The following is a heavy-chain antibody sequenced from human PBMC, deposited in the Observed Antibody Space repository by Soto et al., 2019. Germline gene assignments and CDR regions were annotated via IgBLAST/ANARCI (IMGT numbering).Heavy chain of an antibody. D-gene: IGHD1-26*01. CDR2: ISRSSRYI. CDR1: GFSFSSFS. V-gene: IGHV3-21*01. CDR3: ARDRGDSGSHSGFDY. J-gene: IGHJ4*02. Sequence: EVQLVESGGGLVKPGGSLRLSCAAFGFSFSSFSMNWVRQAPGKGLEWVSSISRSSRYIYYADSVKGRFTISRDNAKNQLYLQMNSLRAEDTAVYYCARDRGDSGSHSGFDYSGQGTLVTVSS.